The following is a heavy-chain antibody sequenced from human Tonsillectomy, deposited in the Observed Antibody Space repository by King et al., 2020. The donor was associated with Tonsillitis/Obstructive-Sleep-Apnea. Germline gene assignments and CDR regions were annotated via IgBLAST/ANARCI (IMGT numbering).Heavy chain of an antibody. Sequence: PLQESGPGLVKPSQTLSLTCTVSGGSISTGGYYWSWIRQHPGKGLEWIGYIYYSGSTYYNPSLKSRVTISVDTSKNQFSLKLSSVTAADTAVYYCVRGVDYYDSSGQNNWFDPWGQGTLVTVSS. J-gene: IGHJ5*02. V-gene: IGHV4-31*03. D-gene: IGHD3-22*01. CDR2: IYYSGST. CDR1: GGSISTGGYY. CDR3: VRGVDYYDSSGQNNWFDP.